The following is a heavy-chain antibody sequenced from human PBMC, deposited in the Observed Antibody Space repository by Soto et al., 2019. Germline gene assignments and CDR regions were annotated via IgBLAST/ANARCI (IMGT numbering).Heavy chain of an antibody. V-gene: IGHV4-30-4*08. CDR1: GGSISGDYY. D-gene: IGHD2-15*01. Sequence: PSETLSLTCSVSGGSISGDYYWSWIRQSPEKGLEWIGYIYYSGSSYSNPALQSRLSMSLDTSKNQFSLKLRSVTAADTAVYYCAGGGARWPGYFDSWGQGAPVTVSS. J-gene: IGHJ4*02. CDR3: AGGGARWPGYFDS. CDR2: IYYSGSS.